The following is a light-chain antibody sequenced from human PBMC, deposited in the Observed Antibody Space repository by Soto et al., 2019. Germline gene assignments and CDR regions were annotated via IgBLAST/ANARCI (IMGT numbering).Light chain of an antibody. Sequence: QSALTQPASVSGSPRQSITLSCTGTSSDVGGYNYVSWYQQHPGKVPKLMIYDVSNRPSGVSNRFSGSKSDNTASLTISGLQAEDEADYYCSSYTSSSILFGTGTKVTVL. CDR3: SSYTSSSIL. J-gene: IGLJ1*01. CDR1: SSDVGGYNY. CDR2: DVS. V-gene: IGLV2-14*01.